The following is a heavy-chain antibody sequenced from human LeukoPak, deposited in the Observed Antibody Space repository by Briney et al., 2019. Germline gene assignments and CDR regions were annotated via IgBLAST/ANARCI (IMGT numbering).Heavy chain of an antibody. CDR3: ARDHRAVAANWGGFDY. D-gene: IGHD6-19*01. Sequence: SETLSLTCTVSGGSISSSSYYWGWIRQPPGKGLEWIGSIYYSGSTYYNPSLKSRVTISVDTSKNQFSLRLTSVTAADTAVYFCARDHRAVAANWGGFDYWGQGKLVTVSS. V-gene: IGHV4-39*02. J-gene: IGHJ4*02. CDR1: GGSISSSSYY. CDR2: IYYSGST.